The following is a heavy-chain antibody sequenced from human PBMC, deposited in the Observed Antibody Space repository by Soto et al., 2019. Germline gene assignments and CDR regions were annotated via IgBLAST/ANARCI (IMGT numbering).Heavy chain of an antibody. CDR1: GFTFSGCA. CDR2: IRSKPNNYAT. J-gene: IGHJ4*02. CDR3: TRWAYSYGWYFDY. V-gene: IGHV3-73*01. Sequence: GGSLRLSCAASGFTFSGCAMHWVRQASGKGLEWLGRIRSKPNNYATEYAASVQGRFTISRDDSKNTAYLEMNSLKTEDTAVYYCTRWAYSYGWYFDYWGQGALVTVSS. D-gene: IGHD6-19*01.